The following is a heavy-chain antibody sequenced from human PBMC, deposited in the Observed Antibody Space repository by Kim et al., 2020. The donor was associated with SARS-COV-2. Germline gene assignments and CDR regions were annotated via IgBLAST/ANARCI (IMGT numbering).Heavy chain of an antibody. J-gene: IGHJ2*01. CDR1: GFTFSSYE. CDR3: ARDGSSGWYSHFDL. D-gene: IGHD6-19*01. Sequence: GGSLRLSCAASGFTFSSYEMNWVRQAPGKGLEWVSYISSSGSTIYYADSVKGRFTISRDNAKNSLYLQMNSLRAEDTAVYYCARDGSSGWYSHFDLWGRGTLVTVSS. CDR2: ISSSGSTI. V-gene: IGHV3-48*03.